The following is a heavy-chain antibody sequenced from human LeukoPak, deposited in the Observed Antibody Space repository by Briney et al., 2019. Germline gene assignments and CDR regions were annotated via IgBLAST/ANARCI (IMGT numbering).Heavy chain of an antibody. CDR2: ISSSGSTI. CDR3: ARGYSGSYTRFDY. D-gene: IGHD1-26*01. V-gene: IGHV3-11*01. CDR1: GFTFSDYH. J-gene: IGHJ4*02. Sequence: KPGGSLRLSCAASGFTFSDYHMSWIRQAPGKGLEWVSYISSSGSTIYYADSVKGRFTISRDNAKNSLYLQMNSLRAEDTAVYYWARGYSGSYTRFDYGGQGTRSPSPQ.